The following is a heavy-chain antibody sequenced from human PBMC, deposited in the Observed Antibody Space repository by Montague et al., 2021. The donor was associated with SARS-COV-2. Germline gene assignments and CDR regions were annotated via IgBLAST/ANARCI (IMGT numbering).Heavy chain of an antibody. CDR3: ARVGGNEYRFFDY. J-gene: IGHJ4*02. CDR1: GDSISSYL. V-gene: IGHV4-4*07. D-gene: IGHD1-1*01. CDR2: IWTSGST. Sequence: SETLSLTCTVSGDSISSYLWNWVRQPAGKGLEWIGRIWTSGSTNYNPSLKSRVTISVDTSNNQFSLNLSSVTAADTAVYYCARVGGNEYRFFDYWGQGSLVTVSS.